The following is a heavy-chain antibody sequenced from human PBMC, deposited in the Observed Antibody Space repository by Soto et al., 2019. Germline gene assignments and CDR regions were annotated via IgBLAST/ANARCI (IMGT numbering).Heavy chain of an antibody. CDR3: ARGVPNCTNRVCNLLDY. CDR2: IYYSGST. CDR1: GGSISSGDYY. V-gene: IGHV4-30-4*01. D-gene: IGHD2-8*01. Sequence: PSETLSLTCAVSGGSISSGDYYWRWSRQPPGKVLECRGYIYYSGSTYYNPSLKSRVTISADTSKNQFSLKLSSVTAADTAVYYCARGVPNCTNRVCNLLDYWGQGTLVTVSS. J-gene: IGHJ4*02.